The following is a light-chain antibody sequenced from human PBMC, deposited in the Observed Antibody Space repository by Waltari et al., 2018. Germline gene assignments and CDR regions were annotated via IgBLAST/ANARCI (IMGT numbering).Light chain of an antibody. J-gene: IGLJ3*02. V-gene: IGLV1-47*01. CDR2: GDT. Sequence: HQLTGTAPIYRISGDTRLHSGVPDRFSGSNSGSSASLAISGLRYEDEADYYCAAWDDSLSGWVFGGGTKLTVL. CDR3: AAWDDSLSGWV.